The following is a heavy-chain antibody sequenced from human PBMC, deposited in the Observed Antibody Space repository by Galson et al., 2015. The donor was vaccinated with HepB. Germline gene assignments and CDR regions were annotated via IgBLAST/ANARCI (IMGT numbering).Heavy chain of an antibody. CDR3: ARDGHRLRFLEWPQTDV. CDR2: ISSSSSYT. J-gene: IGHJ6*04. CDR1: GFTFSDYY. Sequence: SLRLSCAASGFTFSDYYMSWLRQAPGKGLEWVSYISSSSSYTNYADSVKGRFTISRDNAKNSLYLQMNSLRAEDTAVYYCARDGHRLRFLEWPQTDVWGKGTTVTVSS. V-gene: IGHV3-11*06. D-gene: IGHD3-3*01.